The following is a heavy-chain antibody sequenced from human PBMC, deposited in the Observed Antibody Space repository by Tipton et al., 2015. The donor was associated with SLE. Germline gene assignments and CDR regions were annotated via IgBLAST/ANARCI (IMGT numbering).Heavy chain of an antibody. V-gene: IGHV3-23*01. Sequence: SLRLSCAASGFTFSSYAMSWVRQAPGKGLEWVSAISGSGGSTYYADSVKGRFTISRDNSKNTLYLQMNSLRAEDTAVYYCASRVGALYYFDYWGQGTLVTVSS. J-gene: IGHJ4*02. CDR3: ASRVGALYYFDY. CDR1: GFTFSSYA. CDR2: ISGSGGST. D-gene: IGHD1-26*01.